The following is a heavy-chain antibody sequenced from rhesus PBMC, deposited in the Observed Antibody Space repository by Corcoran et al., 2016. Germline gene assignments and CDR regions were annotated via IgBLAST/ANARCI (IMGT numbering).Heavy chain of an antibody. CDR3: TRGGYSWYFDL. CDR1: GFTFSDYY. CDR2: ISSASRYI. D-gene: IGHD5-42*01. J-gene: IGHJ2*01. V-gene: IGHV3S16*01. Sequence: EVQLVESGGGLVQPGGSLRLSCAASGFTFSDYYMSWVRQAPGKGLEWVSSISSASRYIDYADSVKGRFTISRDNDKNSLSLQMNSLKTEDTAVYYCTRGGYSWYFDLWGPGTPITISS.